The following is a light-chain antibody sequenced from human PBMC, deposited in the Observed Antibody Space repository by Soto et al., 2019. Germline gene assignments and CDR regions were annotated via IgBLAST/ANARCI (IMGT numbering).Light chain of an antibody. CDR3: QHYVNWPLT. CDR1: RGIGST. CDR2: DTP. V-gene: IGKV3-15*01. Sequence: EVVMTQSPATLSVSPGERATLSCRASRGIGSTLAWYQQKPGQTPRLLIYDTPTRATGVPARFIGSASGTEFTLTITSLQSEDFAVYYCQHYVNWPLTFGGGTKV. J-gene: IGKJ4*01.